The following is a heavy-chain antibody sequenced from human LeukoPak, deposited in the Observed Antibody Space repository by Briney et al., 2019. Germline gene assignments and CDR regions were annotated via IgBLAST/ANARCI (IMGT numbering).Heavy chain of an antibody. D-gene: IGHD3-10*01. CDR1: GFSFSNYD. CDR2: IGSGGDT. J-gene: IGHJ4*03. Sequence: AGSLPHTRAASGFSFSNYDMHWVRQVTGKGLEWVSGIGSGGDTNYLGSVKGPFTISRENAKSSLYLQMNSLRAGDTAVYFCARGVPRVLDYSGHGTLVTVSS. V-gene: IGHV3-13*04. CDR3: ARGVPRVLDY.